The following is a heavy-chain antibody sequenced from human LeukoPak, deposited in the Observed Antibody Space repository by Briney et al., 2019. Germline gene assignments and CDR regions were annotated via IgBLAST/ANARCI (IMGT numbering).Heavy chain of an antibody. Sequence: QPGRSLRLSCTASGFTFGDYLMSWFRQAPGKGLEWIGFISGGTTEYAASVKGRFTIPRDDSTSIAYLQMNSLTTEDTAVYYCSRGSGWLSVYWGQGTLVTVSS. CDR2: ISGGTT. J-gene: IGHJ4*02. V-gene: IGHV3-49*03. CDR1: GFTFGDYL. CDR3: SRGSGWLSVY. D-gene: IGHD6-19*01.